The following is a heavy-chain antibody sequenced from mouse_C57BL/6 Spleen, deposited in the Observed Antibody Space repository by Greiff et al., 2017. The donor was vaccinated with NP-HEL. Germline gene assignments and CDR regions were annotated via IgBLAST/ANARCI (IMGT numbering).Heavy chain of an antibody. CDR2: ISSGSSTI. CDR1: GFTFSDYG. CDR3: ARRGFSDPAWFAY. J-gene: IGHJ3*01. Sequence: EVMLVESGGGLVKPGGSLKLSCAASGFTFSDYGMHWVRQAPEKGLEWVAYISSGSSTIYYADTVKGRFTISRDNAKNTLFLQMTSLRSEDTAMYYGARRGFSDPAWFAYWGQGTLVTVSA. V-gene: IGHV5-17*01.